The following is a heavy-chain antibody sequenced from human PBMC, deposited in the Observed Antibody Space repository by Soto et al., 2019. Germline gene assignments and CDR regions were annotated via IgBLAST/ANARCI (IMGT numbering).Heavy chain of an antibody. D-gene: IGHD5-12*01. CDR2: IYYSGST. Sequence: SETLSLTCTVSGGSISSYYWSWIRQPPGKGLEWIGYIYYSGSTNYNPSLKSRVTISVDTSKNQFSLKLSSVTAADTAVYYCARAGGGSDHYYFYYYYMDVLGKGTTVPVSS. CDR1: GGSISSYY. J-gene: IGHJ6*03. V-gene: IGHV4-59*01. CDR3: ARAGGGSDHYYFYYYYMDV.